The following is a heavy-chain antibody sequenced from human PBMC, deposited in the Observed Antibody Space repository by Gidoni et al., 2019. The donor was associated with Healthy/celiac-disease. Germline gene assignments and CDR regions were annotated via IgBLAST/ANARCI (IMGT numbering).Heavy chain of an antibody. CDR1: GFPFISYS. D-gene: IGHD3-22*01. CDR3: ARDGEGSSGYLPDY. Sequence: EVPLVESGGGLVKPGGSLRLSCAASGFPFISYSMNWVRQAPGKGLEWVSSISRRSSYIYYAESVKGRFTISRDNAKNSLYLQMNSLRAEDTAVYYCARDGEGSSGYLPDYWGKGTLVTVSS. CDR2: ISRRSSYI. V-gene: IGHV3-21*01. J-gene: IGHJ4*02.